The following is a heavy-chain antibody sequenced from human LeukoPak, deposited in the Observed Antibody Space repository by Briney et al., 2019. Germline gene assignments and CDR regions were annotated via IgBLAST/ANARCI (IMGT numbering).Heavy chain of an antibody. V-gene: IGHV4-59*04. Sequence: PSETLSLTCSVSGDSISSNYWSWMRQPPGKGLEWIGYIYYSGSTYYNLSLRSRVTMSIDTSKNQFSLRLNSVTAGDTAVYYCARHAEYNSGWHFYLDHWGQGILVTVSS. J-gene: IGHJ4*02. CDR2: IYYSGST. CDR3: ARHAEYNSGWHFYLDH. D-gene: IGHD6-19*01. CDR1: GDSISSNY.